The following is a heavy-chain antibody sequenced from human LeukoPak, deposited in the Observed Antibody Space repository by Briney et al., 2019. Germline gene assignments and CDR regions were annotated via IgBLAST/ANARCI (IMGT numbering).Heavy chain of an antibody. CDR1: GFTFTNYW. CDR3: ARLREIPVFGVVTKSTSYFDY. CDR2: IKQDRSEK. D-gene: IGHD3-3*01. Sequence: GGSLRLSCAASGFTFTNYWMSWVRQAPGKGLELVANIKQDRSEKYYVDSVKGRFTISRDNAKDSLYLQMNSRRAEDTAVYYCARLREIPVFGVVTKSTSYFDYWGQGTLVTVSS. V-gene: IGHV3-7*01. J-gene: IGHJ4*02.